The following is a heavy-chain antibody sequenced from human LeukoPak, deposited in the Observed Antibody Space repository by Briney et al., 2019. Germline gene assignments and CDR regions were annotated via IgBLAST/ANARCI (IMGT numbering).Heavy chain of an antibody. V-gene: IGHV3-21*01. Sequence: GSLRLXXAASGFTFSSYSMNWVRQAPGKGLEWVSSIRSSSSYIYYADSVKGRFTISRDNAKNSLYLQMNSLRAEDTAVYYCARVSYDILTGYSYIDYWGQGTLVTVSS. CDR2: IRSSSSYI. J-gene: IGHJ4*02. CDR1: GFTFSSYS. CDR3: ARVSYDILTGYSYIDY. D-gene: IGHD3-9*01.